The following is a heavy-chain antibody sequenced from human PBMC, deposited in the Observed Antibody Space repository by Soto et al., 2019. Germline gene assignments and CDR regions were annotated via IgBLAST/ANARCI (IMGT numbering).Heavy chain of an antibody. CDR3: ARQRTSVVTQDYLDV. V-gene: IGHV4-39*01. D-gene: IGHD3-22*01. Sequence: SETLSLTCTVTCDSISSRSYYWGWIRQPPGKGLEWIGSIYYSGITYNNPSLRSRVSMSIDTSKDQFSLKLKSVTAADTALYFCARQRTSVVTQDYLDVWGPGSLGT. J-gene: IGHJ1*01. CDR1: CDSISSRSYY. CDR2: IYYSGIT.